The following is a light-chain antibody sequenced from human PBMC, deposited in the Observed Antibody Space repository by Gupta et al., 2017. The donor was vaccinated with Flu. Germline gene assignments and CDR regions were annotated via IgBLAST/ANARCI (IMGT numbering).Light chain of an antibody. CDR3: QVWDSRSDHL. Sequence: SYVVTQPPSVSVAPGQTTSITCGENYIGSKNVHWYQQKSGQAPVLVVYHDGDWPSGIPERFSASNSGNTATLTISGVEAGDEADYYCQVWDSRSDHLFGGGTKLTVL. CDR1: YIGSKN. V-gene: IGLV3-21*02. CDR2: HDG. J-gene: IGLJ3*02.